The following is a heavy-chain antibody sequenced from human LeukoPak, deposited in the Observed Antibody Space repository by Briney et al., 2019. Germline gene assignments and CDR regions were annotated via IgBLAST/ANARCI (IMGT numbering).Heavy chain of an antibody. CDR1: GYTFTSYG. CDR2: ISAYNGNT. J-gene: IGHJ6*02. CDR3: VRGQALAPYYYYGKDV. D-gene: IGHD6-13*01. Sequence: ASVTVSFTASGYTFTSYGISWVRQAPGQGLEWMGWISAYNGNTNYAQKLQGRVTITTDTSTSTPYTELRSLRSDATAAYYCVRGQALAPYYYYGKDVWGRGTAVRVSS. V-gene: IGHV1-18*01.